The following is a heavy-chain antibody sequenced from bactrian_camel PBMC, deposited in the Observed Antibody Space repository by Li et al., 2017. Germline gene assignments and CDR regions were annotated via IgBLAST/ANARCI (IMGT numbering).Heavy chain of an antibody. Sequence: VQLVESGGGSVQAGGSLRLSCTASGFQFSDYPMSWVRQAPGKGLEWIAQIAYDGWVSRYNDPAKGRFTISRDNAKNTLYLQMNSLKPEDTAMYYCAAMLRSRGDAWYLDRGYDVWGQGTQVTVS. CDR1: GFQFSDYP. V-gene: IGHV3S42*01. J-gene: IGHJ4*01. D-gene: IGHD1*01. CDR2: IAYDGWVS. CDR3: AAMLRSRGDAWYLDRGYDV.